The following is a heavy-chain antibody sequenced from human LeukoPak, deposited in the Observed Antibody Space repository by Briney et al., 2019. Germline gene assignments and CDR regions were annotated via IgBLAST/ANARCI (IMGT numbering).Heavy chain of an antibody. J-gene: IGHJ3*02. V-gene: IGHV4-61*01. D-gene: IGHD1-7*01. CDR2: IYYSGST. Sequence: PSETLSLTCTVSGYSTSSGYYWSWIRQPPGKGLEWIGYIYYSGSTNYNPSLKSRVTISVDTSKNQFSLKLSSVTAADTAVYYCARGPVGGTTYNDGDAFDIWGQGTMVTVSS. CDR1: GYSTSSGYY. CDR3: ARGPVGGTTYNDGDAFDI.